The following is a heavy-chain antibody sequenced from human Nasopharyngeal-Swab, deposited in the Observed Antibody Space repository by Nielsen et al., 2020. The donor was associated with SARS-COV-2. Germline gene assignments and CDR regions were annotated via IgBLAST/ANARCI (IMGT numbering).Heavy chain of an antibody. Sequence: ASVKVSCKASGYIFTSYDISWVRQATGRGLEWVGWMNLDSGDTHYAQEFQGKVTLTRDTSRSTAYMELSSLRSEDTAVYYCARGPRPKRHLDYWGQGTLVTVSS. J-gene: IGHJ4*02. D-gene: IGHD1-1*01. V-gene: IGHV1-8*01. CDR1: GYIFTSYD. CDR3: ARGPRPKRHLDY. CDR2: MNLDSGDT.